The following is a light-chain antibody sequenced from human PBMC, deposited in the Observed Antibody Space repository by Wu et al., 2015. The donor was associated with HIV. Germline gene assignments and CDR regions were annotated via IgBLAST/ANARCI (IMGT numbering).Light chain of an antibody. J-gene: IGKJ4*01. CDR2: GAS. CDR3: QQYGSSPGT. V-gene: IGKV3-20*01. Sequence: EIVLTQSPGTLSLSPGEGATLSCRASQSVRSSYLVWYQQKPGQSPRLLIYGASRRATGIPDRFSGSGSGTDFILSISRLEPEDFAVYYCQQYGSSPGTFGGGTTVEDQT. CDR1: QSVRSSY.